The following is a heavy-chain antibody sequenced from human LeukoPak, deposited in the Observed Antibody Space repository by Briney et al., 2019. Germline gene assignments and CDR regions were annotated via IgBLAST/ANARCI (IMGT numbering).Heavy chain of an antibody. CDR3: AAGELAGTGY. J-gene: IGHJ4*02. D-gene: IGHD6-19*01. V-gene: IGHV4-59*03. CDR2: IRYNGGS. CDR1: AGSITNYF. Sequence: SETLSLTCTVSAGSITNYFWTWVRQSPGKGLEWIGYIRYNGGSDSNPSLKSRVTISLDTWNNQFSLRLTSVTAEDTAVYYCAAGELAGTGYWGQGTLVTVSS.